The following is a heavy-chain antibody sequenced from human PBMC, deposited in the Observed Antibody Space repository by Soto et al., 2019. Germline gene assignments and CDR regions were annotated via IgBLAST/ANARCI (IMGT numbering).Heavy chain of an antibody. D-gene: IGHD3-3*01. J-gene: IGHJ4*02. CDR2: IVVGSGNT. CDR1: GFTFTSSA. Sequence: SVKVSCKASGFTFTSSAVQWVRQARGQRLEWIGWIVVGSGNTNYAQKFQERVTITRDMSTSTAYMELSSLRSEDTAVYYCAAGGPTIFGVVTPDYWGQGTLVTVS. V-gene: IGHV1-58*01. CDR3: AAGGPTIFGVVTPDY.